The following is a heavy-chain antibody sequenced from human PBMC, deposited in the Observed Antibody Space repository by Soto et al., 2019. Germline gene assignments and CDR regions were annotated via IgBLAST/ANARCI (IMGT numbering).Heavy chain of an antibody. Sequence: ASVRVSCKASGYTFTANYIHWVRQAPGQGLEWMGWINSNSGGTKYAQNFQGRVTLTRDTSISTVYMDLSRLISDDTAVYYCARGTGTSWFDPWGQGTLVTVSS. J-gene: IGHJ5*02. CDR1: GYTFTANY. D-gene: IGHD1-7*01. CDR3: ARGTGTSWFDP. V-gene: IGHV1-2*02. CDR2: INSNSGGT.